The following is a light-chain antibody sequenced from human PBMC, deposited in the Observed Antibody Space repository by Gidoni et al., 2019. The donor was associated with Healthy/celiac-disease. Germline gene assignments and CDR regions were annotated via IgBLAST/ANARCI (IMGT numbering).Light chain of an antibody. J-gene: IGKJ1*01. V-gene: IGKV1-8*01. CDR3: QQYYSYPRT. CDR1: QGISSY. Sequence: AIRRTQPPSSFSASTGARVTITCRASQGISSYLAWYQQKPGKAPMLLLYAASTLQGGVPSRFSGSGSGTDFTLTISCLQSEDFATYYCQQYYSYPRTFGQGTKVEIK. CDR2: AAS.